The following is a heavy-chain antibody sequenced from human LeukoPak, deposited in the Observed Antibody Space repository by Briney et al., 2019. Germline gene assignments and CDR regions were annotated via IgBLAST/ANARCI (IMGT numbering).Heavy chain of an antibody. Sequence: GGSLRLSCAASGFTFSSYWMNWARQAPGKGLEWVASINSDGSEGYYADVVKGRFTISRDNAKNSLYLQINSLRAEDTAVYYCARSSYSSSSSVWGQGTMVTVSS. CDR3: ARSSYSSSSSV. D-gene: IGHD6-6*01. CDR2: INSDGSEG. J-gene: IGHJ3*01. V-gene: IGHV3-7*03. CDR1: GFTFSSYW.